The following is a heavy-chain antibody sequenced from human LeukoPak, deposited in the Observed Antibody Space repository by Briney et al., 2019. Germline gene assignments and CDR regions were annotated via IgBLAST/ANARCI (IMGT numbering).Heavy chain of an antibody. CDR2: IYYSGST. Sequence: PSETLSLTCTVSGGSISSSSYYWGWIRQPPGKGLEWIGSIYYSGSTYYNPSLKSRVTISVDTSKNQFSLKLSSVTAADTAVYYCANNDYGDIYYFGYWGQGTLVTVSS. CDR1: GGSISSSSYY. CDR3: ANNDYGDIYYFGY. V-gene: IGHV4-39*01. J-gene: IGHJ4*02. D-gene: IGHD4-17*01.